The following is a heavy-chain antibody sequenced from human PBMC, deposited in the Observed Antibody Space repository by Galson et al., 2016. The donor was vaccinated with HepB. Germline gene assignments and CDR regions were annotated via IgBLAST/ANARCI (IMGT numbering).Heavy chain of an antibody. CDR2: IIPILDIA. CDR3: ARGYTRGWYGVLDN. Sequence: SVKVSCKASGGTFSSYAISWVRQAPGQGLEWMGRIIPILDIANYAQKFPGRVTISADKSTSTAYMELRSMRSEDKALYYCARGYTRGWYGVLDNWGQGTLVTVS. CDR1: GGTFSSYA. J-gene: IGHJ4*02. D-gene: IGHD6-19*01. V-gene: IGHV1-69*04.